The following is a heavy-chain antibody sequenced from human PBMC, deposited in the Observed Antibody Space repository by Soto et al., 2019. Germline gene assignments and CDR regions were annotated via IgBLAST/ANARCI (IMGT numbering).Heavy chain of an antibody. CDR1: GYTFTGYY. D-gene: IGHD3-9*01. Sequence: QVQLVQSGAEVKKPGASVKVSCKASGYTFTGYYMHWVRQAPGQGLEWMGWINPNSGGTNYAQKFQGWVTMTRDTSISTAYMELSRLRSDDTAVYYCARALRYFDWAPPFDYWGQGTLVTVSS. J-gene: IGHJ4*02. V-gene: IGHV1-2*04. CDR2: INPNSGGT. CDR3: ARALRYFDWAPPFDY.